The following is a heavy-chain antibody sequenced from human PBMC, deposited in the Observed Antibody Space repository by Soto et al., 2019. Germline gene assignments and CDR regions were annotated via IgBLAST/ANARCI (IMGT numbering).Heavy chain of an antibody. CDR3: ATHDGPAAAGLVLDF. D-gene: IGHD6-25*01. Sequence: EVRLVESGGGLVQPGGSLRLSCEATGLTFSSRWMTWVRQGPGKGLEWVANIHEDKNAKDYVDSVKGRFTISRDNATNSLYLQMNSLRDEDTAVYYCATHDGPAAAGLVLDFWGQGALVIVSS. CDR1: GLTFSSRW. J-gene: IGHJ4*02. V-gene: IGHV3-7*02. CDR2: IHEDKNAK.